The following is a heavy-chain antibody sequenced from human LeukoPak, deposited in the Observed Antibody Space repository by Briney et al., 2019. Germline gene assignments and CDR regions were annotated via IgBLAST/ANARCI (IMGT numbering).Heavy chain of an antibody. J-gene: IGHJ4*02. CDR2: IYSGGGT. CDR3: ARGDSSSWRGSELDY. CDR1: GFTFSSES. Sequence: PGGSLRLSCAASGFTFSSESMNRVRQAAGKELEGVSGIYSGGGTYYSDSVRGRCTISRDNSKNTLYLQMNSLRAEATDVYYCARGDSSSWRGSELDYWGPRTLVTVSS. V-gene: IGHV3-53*01. D-gene: IGHD6-13*01.